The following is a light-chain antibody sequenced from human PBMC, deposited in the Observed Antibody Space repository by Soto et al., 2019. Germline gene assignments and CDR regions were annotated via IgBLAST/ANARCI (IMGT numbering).Light chain of an antibody. V-gene: IGLV3-25*03. Sequence: SYELTQPPSLSVSPGQTARITCSGDALPKQYAYWYQRKPGQAPVQVIYKDSERPSGIPERFSGSSSGTTVTLTISGVQAEDEADYYCQSADSSGTYGVFGGGTKVTVL. CDR1: ALPKQY. CDR2: KDS. J-gene: IGLJ2*01. CDR3: QSADSSGTYGV.